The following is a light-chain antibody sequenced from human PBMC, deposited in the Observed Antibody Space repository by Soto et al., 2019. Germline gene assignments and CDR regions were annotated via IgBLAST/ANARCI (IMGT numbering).Light chain of an antibody. CDR3: MQVLQTPNT. CDR2: LAT. V-gene: IGKV2-28*01. J-gene: IGKJ1*01. Sequence: IVLTQSPLSLPVTLGEPASISCRSSQSLLHRNGYNYLSWYVQKPGQAPQLLIHLATNRASGVLYRIRGRGSGTEFSLKISRVDADEVGIYYCMQVLQTPNTFGQGTKVEIK. CDR1: QSLLHRNGYNY.